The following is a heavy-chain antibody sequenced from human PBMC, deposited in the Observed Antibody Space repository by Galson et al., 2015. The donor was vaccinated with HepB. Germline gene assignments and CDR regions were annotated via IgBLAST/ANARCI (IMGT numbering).Heavy chain of an antibody. CDR3: AKDQQAQSGSYYGY. CDR1: GFTFSSYA. Sequence: SLRLSCAASGFTFSSYAMSWVRQAPGKGLEWVSAISGSGGSTYYADSVKGRFTISRDNSKNTLYLQMNSLRAEDTAVYYCAKDQQAQSGSYYGYWGQGTLVTVSS. CDR2: ISGSGGST. J-gene: IGHJ4*02. D-gene: IGHD1-26*01. V-gene: IGHV3-23*01.